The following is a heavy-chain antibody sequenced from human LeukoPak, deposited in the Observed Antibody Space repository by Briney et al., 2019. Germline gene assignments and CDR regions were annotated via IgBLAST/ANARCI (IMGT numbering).Heavy chain of an antibody. CDR2: INHSGST. Sequence: SETLFLTCAVYGESFSGFHWTWIRQPPGKGLEWIGEINHSGSTNYNPSLKSRVTVSVDTSKNQFSLKLTSVTAADTAVYYCARAQGTVAIDYWGQGTLVTVSS. D-gene: IGHD5-12*01. CDR1: GESFSGFH. V-gene: IGHV4-34*01. J-gene: IGHJ4*02. CDR3: ARAQGTVAIDY.